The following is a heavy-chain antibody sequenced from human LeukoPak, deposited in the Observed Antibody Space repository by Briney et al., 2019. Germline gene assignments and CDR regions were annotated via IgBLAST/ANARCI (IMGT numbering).Heavy chain of an antibody. D-gene: IGHD4-4*01. CDR1: GYTFTGYY. CDR3: AREGNDYSNSFDY. V-gene: IGHV1-2*02. J-gene: IGHJ4*02. CDR2: INPNSGGT. Sequence: ASVNVSCKASGYTFTGYYMHWVRQAPGQGLEWMGWINPNSGGTNYAQKFQGRVTMTRDTSISTAYMELSRLRSDDTAVYYCAREGNDYSNSFDYWGQGTLVTVSS.